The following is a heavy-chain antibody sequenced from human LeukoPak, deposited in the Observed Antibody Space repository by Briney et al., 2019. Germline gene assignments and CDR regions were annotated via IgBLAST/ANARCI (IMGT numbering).Heavy chain of an antibody. Sequence: GGSLRLSCAASGFTFSSYAMSWVRQAPGKGLEWVSAISGSGGSTYYADSVKGRFTISRDNSKNTLYLQMNGLRAEDTAVYYCAKHLGSSIAVAGTSDYWGQGTLVTVSS. J-gene: IGHJ4*02. D-gene: IGHD6-19*01. CDR2: ISGSGGST. CDR1: GFTFSSYA. CDR3: AKHLGSSIAVAGTSDY. V-gene: IGHV3-23*01.